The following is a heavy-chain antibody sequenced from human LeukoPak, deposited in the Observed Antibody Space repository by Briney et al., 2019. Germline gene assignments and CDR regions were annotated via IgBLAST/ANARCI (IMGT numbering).Heavy chain of an antibody. Sequence: PSETLSLTGTVSGYSISSGYYWGWIRQPPGKGLEWIGRIYHSGSTYYNPSLKSRVTISVDTSKNQFSLKLSSVTAADTAVYYCASVRYYCDSSGYPYNWFDPWGQGTLVTVSS. D-gene: IGHD3-22*01. CDR3: ASVRYYCDSSGYPYNWFDP. V-gene: IGHV4-38-2*02. CDR2: IYHSGST. J-gene: IGHJ5*02. CDR1: GYSISSGYY.